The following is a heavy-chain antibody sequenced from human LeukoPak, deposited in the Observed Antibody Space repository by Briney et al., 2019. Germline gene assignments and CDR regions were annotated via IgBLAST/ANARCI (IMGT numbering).Heavy chain of an antibody. CDR3: ATEGSFDY. CDR1: GFTFSSYG. CDR2: ISYDGSNK. V-gene: IGHV3-30*03. Sequence: GGSLRLSCAASGFTFSSYGMHWVRQAPGKGLEWVSLISYDGSNKYYADSVKGRFTISRDNSKNTLYLQMNSLRAEDAAVYYCATEGSFDYWGQGTLVTVSS. J-gene: IGHJ4*02.